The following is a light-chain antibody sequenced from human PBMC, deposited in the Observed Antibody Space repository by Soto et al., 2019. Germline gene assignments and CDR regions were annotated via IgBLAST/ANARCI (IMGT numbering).Light chain of an antibody. CDR1: QSLVHSDGNTY. V-gene: IGKV2-24*01. J-gene: IGKJ1*01. CDR3: MQATQSTWT. Sequence: DIVMTQTPPSSPVTLGQAASISCRSSQSLVHSDGNTYLSWFHQRPGQPPRLLIYKVSDRFSGVPERFSGSGAGTDFTLTISRVEAEDVGLYYCMQATQSTWTFGQGTKVDIK. CDR2: KVS.